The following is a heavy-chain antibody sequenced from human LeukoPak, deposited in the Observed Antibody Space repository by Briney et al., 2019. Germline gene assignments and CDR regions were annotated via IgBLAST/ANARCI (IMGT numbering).Heavy chain of an antibody. CDR2: ISWNSGSI. D-gene: IGHD3-9*01. CDR1: GFTFDDYA. Sequence: PGGSLRLSCAASGFTFDDYAMHWVRQAPGKGLEWVSGISWNSGSIGYADSVKGRFTISRDNAKNSLYLQMNSLRAEDTALYYCAKDQYDIRPDAFDIWGQGTMVTVSS. CDR3: AKDQYDIRPDAFDI. J-gene: IGHJ3*02. V-gene: IGHV3-9*01.